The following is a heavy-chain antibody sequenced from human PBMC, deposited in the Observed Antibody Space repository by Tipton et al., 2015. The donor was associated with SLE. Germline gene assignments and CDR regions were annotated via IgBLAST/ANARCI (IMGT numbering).Heavy chain of an antibody. D-gene: IGHD3-3*01. V-gene: IGHV4-59*01. J-gene: IGHJ4*02. CDR2: IYYSGST. CDR1: GGSISSYY. Sequence: TLSLTCTVSGGSISSYYWSWIRQPPGKGLEWIGYIYYSGSTNYNPSLKSRVTTSVDTSKNQFSLKLSSVTAADTAVYYCARSGKGPFGVVPRPFDYWGQGTLVTVSS. CDR3: ARSGKGPFGVVPRPFDY.